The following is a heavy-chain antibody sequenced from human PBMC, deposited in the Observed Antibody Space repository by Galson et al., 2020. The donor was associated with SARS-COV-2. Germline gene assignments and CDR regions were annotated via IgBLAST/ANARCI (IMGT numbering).Heavy chain of an antibody. Sequence: SQTLSLTCAISGDSVSSNSAAWNWIRQSPSRGLEWLGRAYYRSKWYNDYAVSVKSRISINPDTSKNQFSLQLNSVTPEDTAVYYCARDRGYGLESYQDWFDPWGQGTLVTVSA. J-gene: IGHJ5*02. V-gene: IGHV6-1*01. CDR1: GDSVSSNSAA. D-gene: IGHD3-10*01. CDR2: AYYRSKWYN. CDR3: ARDRGYGLESYQDWFDP.